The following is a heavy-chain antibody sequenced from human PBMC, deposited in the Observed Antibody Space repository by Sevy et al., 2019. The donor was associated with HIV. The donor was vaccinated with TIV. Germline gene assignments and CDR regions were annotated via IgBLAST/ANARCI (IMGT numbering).Heavy chain of an antibody. D-gene: IGHD6-13*01. V-gene: IGHV3-23*01. CDR3: AKGEYSSSWYKNWFDA. J-gene: IGHJ5*02. Sequence: GGSLRLSCAASGFTFSSYAMSWVRQAPGKGLEWVSAISGSGGSTYYADSVKGRFTIARDKSKNTLYLQMNSLRAEDTAVYYCAKGEYSSSWYKNWFDAWGQGTLVTVSS. CDR1: GFTFSSYA. CDR2: ISGSGGST.